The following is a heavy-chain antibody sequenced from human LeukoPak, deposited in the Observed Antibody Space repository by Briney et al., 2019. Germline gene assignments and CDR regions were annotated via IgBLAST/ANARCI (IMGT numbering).Heavy chain of an antibody. D-gene: IGHD4-17*01. CDR1: GGSFSGNY. CDR3: ARVNGDYYYGMDV. V-gene: IGHV4-34*01. Sequence: PSETLSLTCAVYGGSFSGNYWSWIRQPPGKGLEWIGEINHSGSTNYNPSLKSRVTISVDTSKNQFSLKLSSVTAADTAVYYCARVNGDYYYGMDVWGQGTTVTVSS. J-gene: IGHJ6*02. CDR2: INHSGST.